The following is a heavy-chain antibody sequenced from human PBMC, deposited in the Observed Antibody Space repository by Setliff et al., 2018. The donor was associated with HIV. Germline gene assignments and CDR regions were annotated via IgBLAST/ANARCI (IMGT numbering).Heavy chain of an antibody. Sequence: SETLSLTCTVSGGSISSYYWSWIRQPPGKGLEWIGYIYTSGSTNYNPSLKSRVTISVDTSKNQFSLKLSSVTAADTAVYYCAKVDDGQCNTFNCRDFDYWGRGTLVTVSS. V-gene: IGHV4-4*08. CDR1: GGSISSYY. J-gene: IGHJ4*02. D-gene: IGHD1-1*01. CDR3: AKVDDGQCNTFNCRDFDY. CDR2: IYTSGST.